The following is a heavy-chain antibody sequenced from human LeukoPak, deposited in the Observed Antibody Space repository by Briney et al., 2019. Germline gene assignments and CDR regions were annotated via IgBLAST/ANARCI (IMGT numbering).Heavy chain of an antibody. CDR1: GYSFTSYW. V-gene: IGHV5-51*01. Sequence: GESLKISCEASGYSFTSYWIAWVRQMPGKGLEWMGIIYPGDSDTRYSPFFQGQVTISADKSISTAYLQWSSLKASDTAMYYCARQTGYYDSRDYFDYWGQGTLVTVSS. J-gene: IGHJ4*02. CDR3: ARQTGYYDSRDYFDY. CDR2: IYPGDSDT. D-gene: IGHD3-22*01.